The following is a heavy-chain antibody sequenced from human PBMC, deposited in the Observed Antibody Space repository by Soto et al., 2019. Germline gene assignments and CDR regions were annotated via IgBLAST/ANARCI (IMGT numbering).Heavy chain of an antibody. J-gene: IGHJ4*02. CDR3: TRGSGYDSDDFDY. D-gene: IGHD5-12*01. CDR1: GFTFSGSA. CDR2: IRSKANSYAT. V-gene: IGHV3-73*01. Sequence: GGSLRLSCAASGFTFSGSAMHWVRQASGKGLEWVGRIRSKANSYATAYAASVKGRFTISRDDPKNTAYLQMNSLKTEDTAVYYCTRGSGYDSDDFDYWGQGTLVTVSS.